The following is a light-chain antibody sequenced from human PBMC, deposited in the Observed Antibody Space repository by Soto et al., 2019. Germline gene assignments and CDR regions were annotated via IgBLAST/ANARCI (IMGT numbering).Light chain of an antibody. CDR2: SNN. J-gene: IGLJ2*01. V-gene: IGLV1-47*02. Sequence: QFVLTQPPSASGTPGQRVTISCSGSSSNIGTNYVYWYQQLPGTAPKLLIYSNNQRPSGVPDRFSGSKSGTSASLAISGLRSEDEADYYCAAWDDSLRGPVFGGGTKLTVL. CDR3: AAWDDSLRGPV. CDR1: SSNIGTNY.